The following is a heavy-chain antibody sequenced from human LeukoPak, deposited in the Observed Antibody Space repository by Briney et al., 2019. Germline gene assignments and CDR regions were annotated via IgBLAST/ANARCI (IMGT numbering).Heavy chain of an antibody. CDR3: ARDAFDYGDYNFDY. CDR2: IYHSGST. V-gene: IGHV4-38-2*02. J-gene: IGHJ4*02. Sequence: SETLSLTCTVSGYSISSGYYWGWLRQPPGKGLEWIGTIYHSGSTYYNPSLKSRVTISVDTSKNQFSLELSSVTAADTAVYYCARDAFDYGDYNFDYWAQGTLVTISS. CDR1: GYSISSGYY. D-gene: IGHD4-17*01.